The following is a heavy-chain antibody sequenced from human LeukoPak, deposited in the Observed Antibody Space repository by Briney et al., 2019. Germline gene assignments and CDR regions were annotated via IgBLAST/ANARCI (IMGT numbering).Heavy chain of an antibody. Sequence: SETLSLTCTVSGGSISSHYWSWIRQPPGKGLEWIGYIYYSRSTNYNPSLKSRVTISVDTSKNQFSLKLSSVTAADTAVYYCARGVWGLPNFDYWGQGTLVTVSS. D-gene: IGHD3-16*01. CDR2: IYYSRST. CDR1: GGSISSHY. CDR3: ARGVWGLPNFDY. V-gene: IGHV4-59*11. J-gene: IGHJ4*02.